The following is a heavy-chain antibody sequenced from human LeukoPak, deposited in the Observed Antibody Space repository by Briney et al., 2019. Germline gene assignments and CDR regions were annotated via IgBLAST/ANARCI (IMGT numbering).Heavy chain of an antibody. CDR2: IYYSGST. D-gene: IGHD5-18*01. CDR3: ARGHRGYSYGYDY. J-gene: IGHJ4*02. CDR1: GGSISSYY. V-gene: IGHV4-59*12. Sequence: SETLSLTCTVSGGSISSYYWSLIRQPPGKGLEWIGYIYYSGSTNYNPSLKSRVTISVDTSKNQFSLKLSSVTAADTAVYYCARGHRGYSYGYDYWGQGTLVTVSS.